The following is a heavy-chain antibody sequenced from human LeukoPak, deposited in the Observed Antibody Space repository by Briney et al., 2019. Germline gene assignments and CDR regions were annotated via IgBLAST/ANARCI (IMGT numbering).Heavy chain of an antibody. V-gene: IGHV3-21*01. CDR1: GFTFSSYS. Sequence: GGSLRLSCAASGFTFSSYSMNWVRQAPGKGLEWVSSISGSSSYIYYADSVKGRFTISRDNSKNTLYLQMNSLRAEDTAVYYCAVLEWLLPLDYWGQGTLVTVSS. CDR3: AVLEWLLPLDY. CDR2: ISGSSSYI. J-gene: IGHJ4*02. D-gene: IGHD3-3*01.